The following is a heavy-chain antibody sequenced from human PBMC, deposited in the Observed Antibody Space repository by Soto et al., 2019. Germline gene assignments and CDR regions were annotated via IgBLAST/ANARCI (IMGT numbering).Heavy chain of an antibody. CDR2: ISPYNGNT. J-gene: IGHJ2*01. Sequence: QVQLVQSGDEVKKPGASVKVSCKASGYTFTNYGISWVRQAPGQGLEWMGWISPYNGNTKYPQKLQGRVTITTDTSTRTSYMELRSLRSDDTAVYFCARDGDRCTSTRCSPWPDTHFELWGRGTLVTVSS. V-gene: IGHV1-18*01. CDR3: ARDGDRCTSTRCSPWPDTHFEL. D-gene: IGHD2-2*01. CDR1: GYTFTNYG.